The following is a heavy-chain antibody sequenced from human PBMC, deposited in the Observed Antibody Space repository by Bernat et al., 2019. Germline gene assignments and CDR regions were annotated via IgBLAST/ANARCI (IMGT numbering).Heavy chain of an antibody. Sequence: DVQLMESGGDLVQPGGSLRLSCAASGFTFSDSGMSWVRLPPGKGLEWVSTISSDGENTHYAGSVQGRFTISRDNSQSTLYLQMDSLRAEDAAIYYCAKVSGPYFDYWGQGALVTVSS. CDR3: AKVSGPYFDY. CDR1: GFTFSDSG. J-gene: IGHJ4*02. CDR2: ISSDGENT. V-gene: IGHV3-23*01. D-gene: IGHD3-16*01.